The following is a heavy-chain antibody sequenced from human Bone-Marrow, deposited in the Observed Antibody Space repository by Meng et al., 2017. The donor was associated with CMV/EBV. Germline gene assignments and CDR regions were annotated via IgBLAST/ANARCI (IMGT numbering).Heavy chain of an antibody. Sequence: SGPTLVKPTQILTLTCTFSGFSLGTSGMRVSWIRQPPGKALEWLARIDWDDDKFYSTSLKSRLSISKDTSKNQVVLTMTNMDPVDTATYHCARSSGGSTYFDYWGQGTLATFSS. CDR3: ARSSGGSTYFDY. CDR1: GFSLGTSGMR. V-gene: IGHV2-70D*14. J-gene: IGHJ4*02. CDR2: IDWDDDK. D-gene: IGHD6-13*01.